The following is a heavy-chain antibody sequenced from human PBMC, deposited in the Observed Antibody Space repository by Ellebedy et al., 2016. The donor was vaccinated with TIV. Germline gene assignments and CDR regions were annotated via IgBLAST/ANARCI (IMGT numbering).Heavy chain of an antibody. Sequence: MPSETLSLTCAVYGVSFSGSYWSWIRRPPGKGLEWIGEINHSVGTNSHPSLKSRVTISLDTSKNQFSLKLTSGSAADTADYFCARGLGGGEYFDFWGQGTPVTVSS. J-gene: IGHJ4*02. CDR2: INHSVGT. CDR1: GVSFSGSY. CDR3: ARGLGGGEYFDF. V-gene: IGHV4-34*01. D-gene: IGHD2/OR15-2a*01.